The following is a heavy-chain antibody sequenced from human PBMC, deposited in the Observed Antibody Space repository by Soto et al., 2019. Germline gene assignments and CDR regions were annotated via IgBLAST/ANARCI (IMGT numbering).Heavy chain of an antibody. CDR2: ISSSGSTI. CDR3: ARDGIQGSFDY. D-gene: IGHD3-10*01. Sequence: GGSLRLSCAASGFTFSSYEMNWVRQAPGKGLEWVSYISSSGSTIYYADSVKGRFTISRDNAKNSLYLQMNSPRAEDTAVYYCARDGIQGSFDYWGQGALVTVSS. J-gene: IGHJ4*02. V-gene: IGHV3-48*03. CDR1: GFTFSSYE.